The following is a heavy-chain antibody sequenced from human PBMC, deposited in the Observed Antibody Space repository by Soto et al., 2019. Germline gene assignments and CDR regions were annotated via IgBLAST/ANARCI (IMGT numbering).Heavy chain of an antibody. J-gene: IGHJ5*02. CDR2: ISSSSSYI. V-gene: IGHV3-21*01. CDR3: ARVPGIAMNWFDP. D-gene: IGHD6-13*01. Sequence: LRLSCAASGFTFSSYSMNWVRQAPGKGLEWVSSISSSSSYIYYADSVKGRFTISRDNAKNSLYLQMNSLRAEDTAVYYCARVPGIAMNWFDPWGQGTLVTVSS. CDR1: GFTFSSYS.